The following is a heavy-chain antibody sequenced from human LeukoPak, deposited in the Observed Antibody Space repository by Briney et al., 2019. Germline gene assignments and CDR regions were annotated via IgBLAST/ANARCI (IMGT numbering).Heavy chain of an antibody. D-gene: IGHD3-22*01. J-gene: IGHJ4*02. CDR2: LNTKSGNT. V-gene: IGHV1-8*03. CDR1: GYTFTRYD. Sequence: ASVKVSCKASGYTFTRYDINWVRQSTGQGLEWLGWLNTKSGNTGSAQNFQGRVTITRDTSINTAYMELSSLRSEDTAVYYCARPENYYDTSGLDYWGQGTLVTVSS. CDR3: ARPENYYDTSGLDY.